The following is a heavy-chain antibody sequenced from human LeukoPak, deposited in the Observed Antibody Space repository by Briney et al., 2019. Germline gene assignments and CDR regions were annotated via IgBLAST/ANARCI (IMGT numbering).Heavy chain of an antibody. J-gene: IGHJ5*02. D-gene: IGHD3-16*01. CDR2: IIPIFGTA. CDR3: AREGGGVWGLGNWFDP. Sequence: GASVKVSCKASGGTFSSYAISWVRQAPGQGLEWVGGIIPIFGTANYAQKFQGRVTITTDESPSTAYMELSSLRSEDTAVYYCAREGGGVWGLGNWFDPWGQGTLVTVSS. CDR1: GGTFSSYA. V-gene: IGHV1-69*05.